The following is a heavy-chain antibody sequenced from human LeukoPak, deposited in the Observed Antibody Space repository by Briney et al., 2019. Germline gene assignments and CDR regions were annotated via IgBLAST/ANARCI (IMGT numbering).Heavy chain of an antibody. V-gene: IGHV1-18*01. Sequence: ASVKVSCKPSGYTFTHYVINWVRQAPGQGHEWGGWISGYNGNTNYAQKLQGRVTMTTDTSTSTAYMDLRSLRSDDTAVYCCAKGRYYNASGSSGGDAFDIWGQGTMVTVSS. CDR2: ISGYNGNT. CDR3: AKGRYYNASGSSGGDAFDI. CDR1: GYTFTHYV. D-gene: IGHD3-22*01. J-gene: IGHJ3*02.